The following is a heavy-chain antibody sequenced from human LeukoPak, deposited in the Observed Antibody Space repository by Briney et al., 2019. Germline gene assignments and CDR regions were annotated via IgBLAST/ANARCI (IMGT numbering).Heavy chain of an antibody. Sequence: SETLSLTCTVSGGSLRSGDYYWRWLRQPPGKGLEWLGYVYYSGSTYYNPSLKSRVTISVDTSKNQFSLKLSSVTAADTAVYYCARDTKDIVVVPAAPTDAFDIWGQGTMVTVSS. CDR2: VYYSGST. CDR3: ARDTKDIVVVPAAPTDAFDI. CDR1: GGSLRSGDYY. J-gene: IGHJ3*02. V-gene: IGHV4-30-4*01. D-gene: IGHD2-2*01.